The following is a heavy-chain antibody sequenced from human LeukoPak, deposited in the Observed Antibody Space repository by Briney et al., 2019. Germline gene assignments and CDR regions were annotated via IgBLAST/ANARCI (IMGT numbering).Heavy chain of an antibody. Sequence: PGGSLRLSCAAFGFTFSSYAMSWVRQAPGKGLEWVSAISGSGGSTYYADSVKGRFTISRDNSKNTLYLQMNSLRAEDTAVYYCAKEARPKGVLVVVPAALDYWGQGTLVTVSS. CDR1: GFTFSSYA. V-gene: IGHV3-23*01. CDR3: AKEARPKGVLVVVPAALDY. J-gene: IGHJ4*02. CDR2: ISGSGGST. D-gene: IGHD2-2*01.